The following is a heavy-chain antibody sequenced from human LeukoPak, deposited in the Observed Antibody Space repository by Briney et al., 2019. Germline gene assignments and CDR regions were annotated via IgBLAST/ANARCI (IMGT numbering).Heavy chain of an antibody. CDR3: AKVDWFGELFKFDY. D-gene: IGHD3-10*01. V-gene: IGHV3-23*01. CDR1: GFTFSSYT. CDR2: IGGSGGST. Sequence: GGSLRLSCAASGFTFSSYTMSWVRQTPGKGLEWVSTIGGSGGSTYYADSVKGRFTISRDNSKSTLYLQMNSLRAEDTAVYYCAKVDWFGELFKFDYWGQGTLVTVSS. J-gene: IGHJ4*02.